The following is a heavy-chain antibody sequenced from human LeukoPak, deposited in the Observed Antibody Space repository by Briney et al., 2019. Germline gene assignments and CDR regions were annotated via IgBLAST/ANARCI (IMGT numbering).Heavy chain of an antibody. J-gene: IGHJ4*02. CDR3: ARAGVYSYGYDY. Sequence: ASVKVSCKASGYTFTSYAMHWVRQAPGQRLEWMGRINAGNGNTKYSQEFQGRVTITRDTSASTAYMELSSLRSEDMAVYYCARAGVYSYGYDYWGQGTLVTVSS. CDR2: INAGNGNT. V-gene: IGHV1-3*03. D-gene: IGHD5-18*01. CDR1: GYTFTSYA.